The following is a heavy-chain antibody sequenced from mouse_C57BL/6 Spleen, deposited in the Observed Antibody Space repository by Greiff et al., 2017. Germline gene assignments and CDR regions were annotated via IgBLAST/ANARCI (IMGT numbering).Heavy chain of an antibody. V-gene: IGHV3-1*01. J-gene: IGHJ3*01. Sequence: EVQGVESGPGMVKPSQSLSLTCTVTGYSITSGYDWHWIRHFPGNKLEWMGYISYSGSTNYNPSLKSRISITHDTSKNHFFLKLNSVTTEDTATYYCARGDGNSWFAYWGQGTLVTVSA. CDR1: GYSITSGYD. CDR3: ARGDGNSWFAY. CDR2: ISYSGST. D-gene: IGHD2-1*01.